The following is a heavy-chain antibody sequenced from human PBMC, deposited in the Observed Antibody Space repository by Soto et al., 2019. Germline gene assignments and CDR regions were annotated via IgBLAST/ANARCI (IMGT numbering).Heavy chain of an antibody. CDR3: ARAKKYSSSWYPAYGMDV. CDR1: GFTFSSYW. CDR2: INSDGSST. D-gene: IGHD6-13*01. V-gene: IGHV3-74*01. J-gene: IGHJ6*02. Sequence: GGSLRLSCAASGFTFSSYWMHWVRQAPGKGLVWVSRINSDGSSTSYADSVKGRFTISRDNAKNTLYLQMNSLRAEDTAVYYCARAKKYSSSWYPAYGMDVWGQGTTVTVSS.